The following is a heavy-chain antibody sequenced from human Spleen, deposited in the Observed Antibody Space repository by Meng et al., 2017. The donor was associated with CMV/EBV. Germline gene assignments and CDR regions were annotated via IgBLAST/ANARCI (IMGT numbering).Heavy chain of an antibody. CDR1: GGSMSSYY. V-gene: IGHV4-59*01. J-gene: IGHJ4*02. D-gene: IGHD1-26*01. CDR2: MSYSGST. CDR3: ARESDYYSH. Sequence: QTLSLTCTVSGGSMSSYYWSWIRQPPGKGLEWIGYMSYSGSTDYSPSLKSRVTMSLDTSKKQSSLKLSSVTAADTAVYYCARESDYYSHWGQGTLVT.